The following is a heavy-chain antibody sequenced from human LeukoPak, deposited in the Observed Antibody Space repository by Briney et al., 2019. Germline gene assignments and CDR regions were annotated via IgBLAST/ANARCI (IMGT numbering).Heavy chain of an antibody. CDR2: VYFDGGT. Sequence: PSETLSLTCSVSGGSVTSGTYHWGWIRQPPGKGLEWIGSVYFDGGTHYKPSLQSRVTISVDTSKNQFSLRLSSVTAADTALYYCARDHYYDGRGRFDPWGQETLVTVSS. D-gene: IGHD3-16*01. V-gene: IGHV4-39*07. CDR1: GGSVTSGTYH. J-gene: IGHJ5*02. CDR3: ARDHYYDGRGRFDP.